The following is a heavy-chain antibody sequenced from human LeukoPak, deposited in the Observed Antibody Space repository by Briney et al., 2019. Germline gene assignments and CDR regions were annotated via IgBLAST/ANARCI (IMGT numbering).Heavy chain of an antibody. CDR3: ARGRGWGTFDI. CDR2: IGTAGDT. CDR1: GFTFSSYD. V-gene: IGHV3-13*04. Sequence: GGSLIRSCAASGFTFSSYDMHWVRQGTGKGLKWVSAIGTAGDTYYPGSVKGRFTTSRENAKNSLYLQMNSLRVGDTAVYYCARGRGWGTFDIWGQGTMVTVSS. D-gene: IGHD3-10*01. J-gene: IGHJ3*02.